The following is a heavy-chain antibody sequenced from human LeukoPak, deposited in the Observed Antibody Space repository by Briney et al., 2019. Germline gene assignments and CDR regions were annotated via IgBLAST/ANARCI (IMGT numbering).Heavy chain of an antibody. CDR1: GFTFSSYA. D-gene: IGHD7-27*01. V-gene: IGHV3-23*01. J-gene: IGHJ4*02. CDR2: ISGSGGST. Sequence: GGSLRLSCAASGFTFSSYARSWVRQAPGKGLEWVSAISGSGGSTYYADSVKGRFTISRDNSKNTLYLQMNSPRAEDTAVYYCAKALDNWGSDYWGQGTLVTVSS. CDR3: AKALDNWGSDY.